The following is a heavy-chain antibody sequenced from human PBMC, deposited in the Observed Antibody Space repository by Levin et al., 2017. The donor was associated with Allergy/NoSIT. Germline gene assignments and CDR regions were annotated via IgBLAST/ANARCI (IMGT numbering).Heavy chain of an antibody. J-gene: IGHJ6*03. D-gene: IGHD2-8*02. CDR2: INHSGST. Sequence: GSLRLSCAVYGGSFSGYYWSWIRQPPGKGLEWIGEINHSGSTNYNPSLKSRLIISVDASKTQFSLKLISVTAADTAVYYCARGSGYCTGGVCYGIYYYYMDVWGKGTTVTVSS. CDR1: GGSFSGYY. CDR3: ARGSGYCTGGVCYGIYYYYMDV. V-gene: IGHV4-34*01.